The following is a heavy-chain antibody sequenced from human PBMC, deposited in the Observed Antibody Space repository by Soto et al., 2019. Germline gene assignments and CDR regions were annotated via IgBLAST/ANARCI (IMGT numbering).Heavy chain of an antibody. CDR1: GYSFTSYA. CDR2: INAGSGYT. V-gene: IGHV1-3*01. D-gene: IGHD1-1*01. CDR3: ASGIPGYFDN. Sequence: QVQLVQSGAEVKKPGASVKVSCKASGYSFTSYAMHWVRQAPGQSLEWLGWINAGSGYTTYSQKLQGRVTLTRDTSATTAYMELRSLRSEDTAVYYCASGIPGYFDNWGQGTLVTVSS. J-gene: IGHJ4*02.